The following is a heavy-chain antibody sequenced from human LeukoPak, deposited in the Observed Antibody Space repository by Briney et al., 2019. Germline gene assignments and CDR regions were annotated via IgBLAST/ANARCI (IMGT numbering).Heavy chain of an antibody. J-gene: IGHJ4*02. CDR2: IIPIFGTA. Sequence: SVKVSCKASGGTFSSYAISWVRQAPGRGLEWMGGIIPIFGTANYAQKFQGRVTITADESTSTAYMELSSLRSEDTAVYYCARLPDPRSLDYFDYWGQGTLVTVSS. V-gene: IGHV1-69*01. CDR1: GGTFSSYA. CDR3: ARLPDPRSLDYFDY.